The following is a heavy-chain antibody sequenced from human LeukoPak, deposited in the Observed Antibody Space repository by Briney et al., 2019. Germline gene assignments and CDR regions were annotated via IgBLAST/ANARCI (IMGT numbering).Heavy chain of an antibody. J-gene: IGHJ6*01. V-gene: IGHV3-21*01. CDR1: KFTFSTYA. D-gene: IGHD4-17*01. Sequence: GGSLRLSCSASKFTFSTYAMHWFRQAPGEGLKWVSSISSSGHDIYYADSVKGRFTISRDNAKNSLYLQMNSLRVEDTAVYYCARHGDGFYYGMDVWGQGTTVTVSS. CDR3: ARHGDGFYYGMDV. CDR2: ISSSGHDI.